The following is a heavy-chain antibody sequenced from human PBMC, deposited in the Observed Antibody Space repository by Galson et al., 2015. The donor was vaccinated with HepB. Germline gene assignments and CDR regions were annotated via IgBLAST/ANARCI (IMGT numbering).Heavy chain of an antibody. Sequence: SLRLSCAASGFTFSSFGMHWVRQAPGKGLEWVATIWFDGSNKYYGDSVKGRFTISRDNSKNTVYLQMNSLRAEDTAVYYCARDDNGGYFDYWGQGTLVTVSS. V-gene: IGHV3-33*01. J-gene: IGHJ4*02. CDR3: ARDDNGGYFDY. CDR1: GFTFSSFG. D-gene: IGHD4/OR15-4a*01. CDR2: IWFDGSNK.